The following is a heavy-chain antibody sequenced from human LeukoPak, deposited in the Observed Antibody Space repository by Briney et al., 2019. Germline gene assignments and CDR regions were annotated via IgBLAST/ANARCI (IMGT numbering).Heavy chain of an antibody. Sequence: SVKVSCKASGYTFTSYDINWVRQATGQGLEWMGWINPNSGNTGYAQKFQGRVTMTRNTSISTAYMELSSLRSEDTAVYYCARKGNDFWSLGGCWFDPWGQGTLVTVSS. CDR3: ARKGNDFWSLGGCWFDP. J-gene: IGHJ5*02. CDR1: GYTFTSYD. CDR2: INPNSGNT. V-gene: IGHV1-8*01. D-gene: IGHD3-3*01.